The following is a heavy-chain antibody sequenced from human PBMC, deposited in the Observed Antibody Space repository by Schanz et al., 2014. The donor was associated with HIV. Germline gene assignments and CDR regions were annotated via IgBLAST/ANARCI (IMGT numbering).Heavy chain of an antibody. Sequence: QVQLQQWGAGLLKPSETLSLTCAVYGSSVTYFYWTWIRQSPGKGLEWIAEVNHSGDTNYNPSLKSRVTISVDTSKNQFSLKLDSVTAADTAIYYCARGAGGGDYYDSSDYPYCFDYWGRGTPVTVSP. V-gene: IGHV4-34*02. J-gene: IGHJ4*02. CDR1: GSSVTYFY. CDR2: VNHSGDT. CDR3: ARGAGGGDYYDSSDYPYCFDY. D-gene: IGHD3-22*01.